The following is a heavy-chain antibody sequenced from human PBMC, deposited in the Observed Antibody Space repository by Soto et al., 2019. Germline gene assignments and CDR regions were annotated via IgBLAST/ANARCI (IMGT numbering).Heavy chain of an antibody. CDR2: ISYDGSNK. CDR3: ARDTRSIAVAGKGGNWFDP. CDR1: GFTFSSYA. D-gene: IGHD6-19*01. V-gene: IGHV3-30-3*01. J-gene: IGHJ5*02. Sequence: GGSLRLSCAPSGFTFSSYAMHWVRQAPGKGLEWVAVISYDGSNKYYADSVKGRFTISRDNPKNTLYLQMNSLRAEDTAVYYCARDTRSIAVAGKGGNWFDPWGQGPLVTVSS.